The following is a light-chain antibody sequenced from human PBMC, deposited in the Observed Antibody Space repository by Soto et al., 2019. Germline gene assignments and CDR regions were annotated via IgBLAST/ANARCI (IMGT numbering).Light chain of an antibody. CDR3: SSYAGNYNFFYG. V-gene: IGLV2-8*01. J-gene: IGLJ1*01. Sequence: QSALTQPPSASGSPGQSVTISCTGTSSDVGGYNYVSWYQQHPGKAPKLMIYEVNKRPSGVPDRFSGSKSGNTASLTVSGLQAEDEADYYCSSYAGNYNFFYGFGTGTKLTGL. CDR2: EVN. CDR1: SSDVGGYNY.